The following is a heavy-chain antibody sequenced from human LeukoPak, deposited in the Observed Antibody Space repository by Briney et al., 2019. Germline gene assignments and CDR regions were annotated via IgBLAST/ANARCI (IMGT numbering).Heavy chain of an antibody. J-gene: IGHJ6*03. CDR3: AKGLRTGVGPYMGYHYYMDV. CDR2: ISYDGSNK. V-gene: IGHV3-30-3*01. CDR1: GFTYSSYA. D-gene: IGHD3-16*01. Sequence: GGSLRLSCAASGFTYSSYAMHWVRQAPGKGLEWVAVISYDGSNKYYADSVKGRFTISRDNSKNTLYLQMNSLRDEDTGVYYCAKGLRTGVGPYMGYHYYMDVWGKGATVTVSS.